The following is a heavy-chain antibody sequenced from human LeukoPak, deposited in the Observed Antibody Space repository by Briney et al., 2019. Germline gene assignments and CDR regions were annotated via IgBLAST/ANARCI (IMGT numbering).Heavy chain of an antibody. Sequence: PGGSLRLSCAASGFTFSSYSMNWVRQAPGKGLEWVSVIYSGGSTYYADSVKGRFTISRDNSKNTLYLQMNSLRAEDTAVYYCARWGNYYMDVWGKGTTVTISS. CDR1: GFTFSSYS. V-gene: IGHV3-53*01. D-gene: IGHD7-27*01. CDR3: ARWGNYYMDV. J-gene: IGHJ6*03. CDR2: IYSGGST.